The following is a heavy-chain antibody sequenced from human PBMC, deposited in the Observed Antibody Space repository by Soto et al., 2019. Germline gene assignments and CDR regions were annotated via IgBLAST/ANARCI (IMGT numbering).Heavy chain of an antibody. CDR3: AKRTRQLRDYYYSGMDV. V-gene: IGHV3-23*01. Sequence: GGSLRLSCAASGFTFSSYAMSWVRQAPGKGLEWVSAISGSGGSTYYADSVKGRFTISRDNSKNTLYLQMNSLRAEDTAVYYCAKRTRQLRDYYYSGMDVWGQGTTVTVSS. D-gene: IGHD6-6*01. CDR2: ISGSGGST. J-gene: IGHJ6*02. CDR1: GFTFSSYA.